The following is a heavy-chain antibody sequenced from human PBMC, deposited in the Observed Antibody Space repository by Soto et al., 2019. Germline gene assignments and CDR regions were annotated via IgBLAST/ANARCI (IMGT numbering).Heavy chain of an antibody. J-gene: IGHJ4*02. V-gene: IGHV4-39*01. CDR2: IYYSGDT. Sequence: QLQLQESGPGLVKPSETLSLTCTVSGGSIRSSNYYWAWVRQPPGKGLEWIANIYYSGDTSFHPSLRNRLTVSVDTSKNQCSLKLSSLTAADTSMYYCASLQVPGNFDYWGQGTLVTVSS. D-gene: IGHD6-13*01. CDR1: GGSIRSSNYY. CDR3: ASLQVPGNFDY.